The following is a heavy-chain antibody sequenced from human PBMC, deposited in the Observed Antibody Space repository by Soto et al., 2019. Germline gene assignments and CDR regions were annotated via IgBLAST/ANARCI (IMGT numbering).Heavy chain of an antibody. Sequence: ASVKVSCKASGYTFTSYGISWVRQAPGQGLEWMGWISAYNGNTNYAQKLQGRVTMTTDTSTSTAYMELRSLRSDDTAVYYCARLHYDFWSGYYKENWFDPWGQGTLVTVSS. CDR3: ARLHYDFWSGYYKENWFDP. CDR1: GYTFTSYG. V-gene: IGHV1-18*01. D-gene: IGHD3-3*01. CDR2: ISAYNGNT. J-gene: IGHJ5*02.